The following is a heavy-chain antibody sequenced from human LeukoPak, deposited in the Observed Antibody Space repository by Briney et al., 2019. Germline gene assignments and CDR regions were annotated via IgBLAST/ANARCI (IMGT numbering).Heavy chain of an antibody. V-gene: IGHV4-59*01. CDR3: ARGRTFDN. Sequence: GSLRLSCAASGFTFSSYAMSWIRQPPGKGLEWIGYVYYSGSTNYNPSLKSRVTMSVDTSKNQFSLRLSSVTAADTAVYYCARGRTFDNWGQGTLVTVSS. CDR1: GFTFSSYA. J-gene: IGHJ4*02. CDR2: VYYSGST.